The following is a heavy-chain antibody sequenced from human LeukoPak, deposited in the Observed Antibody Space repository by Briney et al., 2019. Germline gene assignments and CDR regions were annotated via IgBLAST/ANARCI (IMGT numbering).Heavy chain of an antibody. CDR1: GFTFSNYA. J-gene: IGHJ4*02. Sequence: GSLRLSCAASGFTFSNYAMSWVRQAPGKGLEWIGSIYYSGSTYYNPSLRSRVTISLDTSKNQVSLKLSSVTAADTAVYYCASPKWFGEFPFDFWGQGILVTVSS. V-gene: IGHV4-38-2*01. CDR3: ASPKWFGEFPFDF. D-gene: IGHD3-10*01. CDR2: IYYSGST.